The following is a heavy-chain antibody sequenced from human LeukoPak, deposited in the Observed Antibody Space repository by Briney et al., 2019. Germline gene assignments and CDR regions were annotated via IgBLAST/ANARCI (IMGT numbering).Heavy chain of an antibody. D-gene: IGHD3-22*01. CDR1: GGSISGSSYY. CDR2: IYYSGST. Sequence: SETLSLTCTVSGGSISGSSYYWGWIRQPPGKGLEWIGSIYYSGSTNYNPSLKSRVTVSVDTSKNQFSLKLSSVTAADTAVYYCARGSGRYYYDSSGYYNRGRAFDIWGQGTMVTVSS. V-gene: IGHV4-39*07. J-gene: IGHJ3*02. CDR3: ARGSGRYYYDSSGYYNRGRAFDI.